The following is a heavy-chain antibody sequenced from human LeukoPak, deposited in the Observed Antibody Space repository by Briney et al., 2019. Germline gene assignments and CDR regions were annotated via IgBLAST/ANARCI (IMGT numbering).Heavy chain of an antibody. CDR1: GGSISSYY. D-gene: IGHD2-2*01. CDR2: IYYSGST. J-gene: IGHJ6*02. Sequence: SETLSLTCTVSGGSISSYYWSWIRQPPGKGLEWIGYIYYSGSTNYNPSLKSRVTISVDTSKNQFSLKLRFVTAADTAVYYCARGVVVPAASSYGMDVWGQGTTVTVSS. V-gene: IGHV4-59*12. CDR3: ARGVVVPAASSYGMDV.